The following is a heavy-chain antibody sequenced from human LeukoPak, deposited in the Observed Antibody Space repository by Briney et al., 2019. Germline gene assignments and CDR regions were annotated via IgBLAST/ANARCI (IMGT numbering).Heavy chain of an antibody. J-gene: IGHJ6*02. V-gene: IGHV4-59*01. CDR1: GGSISSYY. CDR2: IYYSGST. D-gene: IGHD2-2*01. CDR3: ARERAQPLFYGMDV. Sequence: SETLSLTCTVSGGSISSYYLSWIRQPPGKGLEWIGYIYYSGSTNYNPSLKSRVTISVDTSKNQFSLKLSSVTAADTAVYYCARERAQPLFYGMDVWGQGTTVTVSS.